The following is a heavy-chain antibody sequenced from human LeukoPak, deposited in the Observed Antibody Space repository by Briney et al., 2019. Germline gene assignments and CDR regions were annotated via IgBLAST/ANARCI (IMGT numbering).Heavy chain of an antibody. V-gene: IGHV3-23*01. CDR1: GFTFSNYA. CDR2: ISGSGGNT. Sequence: PGGSLRLSCAASGFTFSNYAMNWVRQAPGKGLEWVSAISGSGGNTYYADSVKGRFTFSRDNSKNTLYLQMNSLRAEDTAVYYCAKDSGLRDYDNWGQGTLVTVSS. D-gene: IGHD3-16*01. J-gene: IGHJ4*02. CDR3: AKDSGLRDYDN.